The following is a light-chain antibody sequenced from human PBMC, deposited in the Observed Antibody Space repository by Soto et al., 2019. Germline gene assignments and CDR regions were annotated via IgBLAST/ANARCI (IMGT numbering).Light chain of an antibody. CDR2: DAS. CDR1: QSVSSY. J-gene: IGKJ4*01. CDR3: QQRSNWTPLT. V-gene: IGKV3-11*01. Sequence: ELVFTQSPATPSLSPGERPTLSGRASQSVSSYLAWYQQKPGQAPRLLIYDASNRATGIPARFSGSGSGTDFTLTISSLEPEDFAVYYCQQRSNWTPLTFGGGTKVDIK.